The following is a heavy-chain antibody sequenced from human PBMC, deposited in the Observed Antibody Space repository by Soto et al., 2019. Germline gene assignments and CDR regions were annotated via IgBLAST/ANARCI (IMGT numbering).Heavy chain of an antibody. V-gene: IGHV1-18*01. CDR2: ISPHNRNT. CDR3: ARDEGGHDILTGYYNANHFDQ. J-gene: IGHJ5*02. CDR1: GYTFGHFY. Sequence: QVQLVQSGAEVKRPGDSVKVSCQASGYTFGHFYITWVRQAPGQGLEWMGAISPHNRNTNYAEKFRGSVTMTTDTSTTTAYIELRSLRSDDTAVYSCARDEGGHDILTGYYNANHFDQWGQGELVTVSS. D-gene: IGHD3-9*01.